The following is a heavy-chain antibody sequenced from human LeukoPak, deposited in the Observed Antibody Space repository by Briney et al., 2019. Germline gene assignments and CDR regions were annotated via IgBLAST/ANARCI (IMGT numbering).Heavy chain of an antibody. CDR3: ARGAADTFYYYYYMDV. CDR1: GYTFTSYY. D-gene: IGHD5-18*01. CDR2: ITPRDCDT. Sequence: ASVKVSCKASGYTFTSYYMHWVRQRPGKGLEWMGIITPRDCDTTYNPSFHGQVTISTDRSIRTAYLQWRSLKASDSATYYCARGAADTFYYYYYMDVWGKGTTVTVSS. V-gene: IGHV5-51*01. J-gene: IGHJ6*03.